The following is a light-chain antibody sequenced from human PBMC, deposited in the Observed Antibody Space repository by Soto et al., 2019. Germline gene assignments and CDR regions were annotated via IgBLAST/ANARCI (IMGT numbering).Light chain of an antibody. CDR3: HQYGRSPWT. J-gene: IGKJ1*01. CDR2: DAS. V-gene: IGKV3-11*01. Sequence: EILLTQSPAALSVSPGEGATLSCRASQSVRDNLAWYQQKPGQAPRLLIYDASNRATGIPARFSGSGSGTDFTLTISSLEPEDFAVYYCHQYGRSPWTLGQGTTVDIK. CDR1: QSVRDN.